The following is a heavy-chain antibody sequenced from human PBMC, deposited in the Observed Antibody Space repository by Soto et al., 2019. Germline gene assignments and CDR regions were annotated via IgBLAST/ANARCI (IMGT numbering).Heavy chain of an antibody. CDR3: RGYSYGYFDY. CDR1: GGSISSGDYY. V-gene: IGHV4-30-4*02. Sequence: SETLSLTCTVSGGSISSGDYYWSWIRQPPGKGLEWIGNIYYSGSTYYNPSLKSRVTISIDTSKNQFSLKLSSVTAADTAVYYCRGYSYGYFDYWGQGTLVTVSS. D-gene: IGHD5-18*01. J-gene: IGHJ4*02. CDR2: IYYSGST.